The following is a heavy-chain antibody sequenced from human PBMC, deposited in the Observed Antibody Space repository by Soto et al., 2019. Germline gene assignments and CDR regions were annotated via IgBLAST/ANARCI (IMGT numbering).Heavy chain of an antibody. CDR3: ARIAVRGRGWDA. CDR1: GFTFSSYW. D-gene: IGHD6-19*01. Sequence: EVQLVESGGGLVQPGGSLRLSCVDSGFTFSSYWMSWVRQARVKGLEWVGNIKQDGRGENYVDSVKGRFTISRANAKNSRYLQMSSLRAEDTAVEYWARIAVRGRGWDAGGKGTTVVVSS. V-gene: IGHV3-7*01. CDR2: IKQDGRGE. J-gene: IGHJ6*04.